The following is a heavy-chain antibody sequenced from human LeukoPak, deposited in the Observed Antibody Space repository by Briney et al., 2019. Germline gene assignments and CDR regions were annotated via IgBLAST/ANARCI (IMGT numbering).Heavy chain of an antibody. CDR1: GGSISSFY. V-gene: IGHV4-59*01. CDR3: ARDPYGGDSGWFDP. Sequence: SETLSLTCTVSGGSISSFYWSWIRQTPGKGLEWIGYIYYSGKTNYNPSLESRVTISVDTSKKQFSLKLRSVTAADTAVYYCARDPYGGDSGWFDPWGQGTLVTVSS. CDR2: IYYSGKT. D-gene: IGHD4-23*01. J-gene: IGHJ5*02.